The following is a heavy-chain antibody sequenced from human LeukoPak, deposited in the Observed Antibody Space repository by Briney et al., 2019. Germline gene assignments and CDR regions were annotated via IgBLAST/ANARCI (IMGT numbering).Heavy chain of an antibody. CDR1: GFTFSSYG. V-gene: IGHV3-30*03. D-gene: IGHD2-15*01. J-gene: IGHJ4*02. CDR3: ALSGYGSGGVDY. Sequence: GGSLRLSCAASGFTFSSYGMHWGRQAPGKGLEWVAVISYDGSNKYYADSVKGRFTISRDNSKNTLYLQMNSLRAEDTAVYYCALSGYGSGGVDYWGQGTLVTVSS. CDR2: ISYDGSNK.